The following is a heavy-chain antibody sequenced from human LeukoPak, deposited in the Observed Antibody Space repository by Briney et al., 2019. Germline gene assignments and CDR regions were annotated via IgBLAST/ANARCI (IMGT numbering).Heavy chain of an antibody. CDR1: GFTFSYYS. V-gene: IGHV3-23*01. Sequence: PGGSLRLSCAASGFTFSYYSMNWVRQAPGKGLEWVSSISGFGDSPYYADYVKGRFTISRDNSKNTLFLEMNSLQAEDTAVYYCARVGLTMDRGVVTYYYYMDVWGKGTTVIVSS. CDR2: ISGFGDSP. CDR3: ARVGLTMDRGVVTYYYYMDV. J-gene: IGHJ6*03. D-gene: IGHD3-10*01.